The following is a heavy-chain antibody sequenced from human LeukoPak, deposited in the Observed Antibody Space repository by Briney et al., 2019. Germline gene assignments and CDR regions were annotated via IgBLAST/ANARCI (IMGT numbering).Heavy chain of an antibody. CDR2: ISSSSKTT. CDR3: ERDSSGWSFDY. CDR1: GVAFITYS. Sequence: GGLLLSSAASGVAFITYSINWVRQAPGGGREGVSYISSSSKTTYYADSVKGRYTISRDNAKNSLYLQMNSLRAEDTAVYYCERDSSGWSFDYWGQGTLVTVSS. J-gene: IGHJ4*02. V-gene: IGHV3-48*01. D-gene: IGHD6-19*01.